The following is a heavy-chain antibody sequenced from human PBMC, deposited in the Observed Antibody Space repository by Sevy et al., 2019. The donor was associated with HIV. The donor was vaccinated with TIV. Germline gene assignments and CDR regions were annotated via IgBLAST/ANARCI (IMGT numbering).Heavy chain of an antibody. V-gene: IGHV3-20*04. D-gene: IGHD3-10*01. Sequence: GGSLRLSCAASGFTFDDYGMNWVRQAPGKGLEWVSSIDWSADSLNYADSVKGRFTISRDNAKNSLYLQINSLRVEDTALYYCARDRRLTLVRGVLGDAFDIWGQGTMVTVSS. CDR1: GFTFDDYG. J-gene: IGHJ3*02. CDR2: IDWSADSL. CDR3: ARDRRLTLVRGVLGDAFDI.